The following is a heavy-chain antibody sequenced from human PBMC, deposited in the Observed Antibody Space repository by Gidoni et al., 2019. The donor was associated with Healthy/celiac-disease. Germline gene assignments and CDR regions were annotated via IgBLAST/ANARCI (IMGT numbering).Heavy chain of an antibody. CDR1: GFTFSSYA. J-gene: IGHJ3*02. CDR3: AKGGYCSSTSCPIDI. Sequence: QVQLVESGGGVVQPGRSLRLSCAASGFTFSSYAMHWVRQAPGKGLEWVAVISYDGSNKYYADSVKGRFTISRDNSKNTLYLQMNSLRAEDTAVYYCAKGGYCSSTSCPIDIWGQGTMVTVSS. CDR2: ISYDGSNK. D-gene: IGHD2-2*01. V-gene: IGHV3-30*04.